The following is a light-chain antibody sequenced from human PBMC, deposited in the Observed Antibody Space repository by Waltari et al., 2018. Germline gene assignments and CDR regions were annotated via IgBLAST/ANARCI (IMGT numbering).Light chain of an antibody. V-gene: IGKV2-30*01. CDR2: KVS. J-gene: IGKJ2*01. CDR3: MQGTHWPYT. CDR1: QSLGNTY. Sequence: VVLTQSPLSLPVTLGQPASISCRSSQSLGNTYLNWFQQRPGQSPRRLIYKVSNRDSGVPDRFSGSGSGTVFTLEISRVEAEDVGVYYCMQGTHWPYTFGQGTKLEIK.